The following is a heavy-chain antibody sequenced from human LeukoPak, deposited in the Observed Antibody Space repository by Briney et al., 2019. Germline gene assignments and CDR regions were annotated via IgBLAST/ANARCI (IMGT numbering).Heavy chain of an antibody. V-gene: IGHV1-8*03. Sequence: ASVKVSCKASGYTLTSYDINWVRQATGQGLEWMGWMNPNSGNTGYAQKFQGRVTITRNTSISTAYMELSSLRSEDTAVYYCARAYYHDSSDYYFPLDYWGQGTLVTVSS. CDR1: GYTLTSYD. CDR2: MNPNSGNT. CDR3: ARAYYHDSSDYYFPLDY. J-gene: IGHJ4*02. D-gene: IGHD3-22*01.